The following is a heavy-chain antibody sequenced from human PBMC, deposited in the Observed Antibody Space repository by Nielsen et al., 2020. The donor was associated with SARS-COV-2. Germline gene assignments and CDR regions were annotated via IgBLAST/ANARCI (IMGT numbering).Heavy chain of an antibody. Sequence: GESLKISCAASGFTFSSYWMSWVRQAPGKGLEWVANIKQDGSEKYYVDSVKGRFTISRDNAKNSLYLQMNSLRAEDTAVYYCAREIRAIMVRGVVHYGMDVWGQGTTVTVSS. CDR3: AREIRAIMVRGVVHYGMDV. D-gene: IGHD3-10*01. V-gene: IGHV3-7*01. CDR2: IKQDGSEK. J-gene: IGHJ6*02. CDR1: GFTFSSYW.